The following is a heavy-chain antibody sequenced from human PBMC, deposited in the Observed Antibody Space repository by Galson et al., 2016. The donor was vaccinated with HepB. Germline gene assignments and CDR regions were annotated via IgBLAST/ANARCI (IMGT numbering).Heavy chain of an antibody. CDR2: ISPNSGAK. CDR1: GYTFIDHY. CDR3: ERELVIYDSSFAS. V-gene: IGHV1-2*04. J-gene: IGHJ5*01. Sequence: SVKVSCKASGYTFIDHYIHWVRQAPGQGLEWMGWISPNSGAKNYVQNFQGWVTMTRDTSISPVYMELSRLKPDDTAIYYCERELVIYDSSFASWGQGTLVTVSS. D-gene: IGHD3-22*01.